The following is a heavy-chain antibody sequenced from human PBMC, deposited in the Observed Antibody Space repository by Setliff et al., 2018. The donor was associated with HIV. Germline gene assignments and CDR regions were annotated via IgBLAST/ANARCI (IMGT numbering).Heavy chain of an antibody. V-gene: IGHV1-46*01. Sequence: ASVKVSCKASGYTFTSYYMHWVRQAPGQGLEWMGIINPSSGSTTYAQKFQGRVTMTRDTSTSTVHMELSSLRSEDTAVYYCARDPAPSSSASYFQHWGQGTPVTVPS. J-gene: IGHJ1*01. CDR2: INPSSGST. CDR3: ARDPAPSSSASYFQH. D-gene: IGHD6-6*01. CDR1: GYTFTSYY.